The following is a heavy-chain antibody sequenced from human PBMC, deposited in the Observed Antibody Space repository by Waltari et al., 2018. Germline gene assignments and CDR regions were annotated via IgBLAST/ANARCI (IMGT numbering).Heavy chain of an antibody. J-gene: IGHJ4*02. CDR1: GLTFFHLG. CDR2: ISGSGDPT. V-gene: IGHV3-23*01. Sequence: EVQLLESGGGLIQPGGSLRLSCAASGLTFFHLGISWVRQAPGKGLEGVSAISGSGDPTYYAESVKGRFTISRDNSKNMLYLEMNSLRAEDTAIYYCATVGDVVLVTYFGHWGQGALVTVSS. CDR3: ATVGDVVLVTYFGH. D-gene: IGHD2-15*01.